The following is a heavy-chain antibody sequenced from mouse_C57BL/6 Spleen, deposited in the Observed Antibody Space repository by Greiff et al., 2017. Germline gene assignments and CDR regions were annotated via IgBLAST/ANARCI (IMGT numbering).Heavy chain of an antibody. D-gene: IGHD1-1*01. CDR3: AGESYGSSPYWCFDV. CDR2: INPSNGGT. J-gene: IGHJ1*03. CDR1: GYTFTSYW. Sequence: VQLQQPGTELVKPGASVKLSCKASGYTFTSYWMHWVKQRPGQGLEWIGNINPSNGGTYYNEKFKSKATLTVDKSSSTAYMQLSSLTSEDSAVDYCAGESYGSSPYWCFDVWGTGTSVTVSS. V-gene: IGHV1-53*01.